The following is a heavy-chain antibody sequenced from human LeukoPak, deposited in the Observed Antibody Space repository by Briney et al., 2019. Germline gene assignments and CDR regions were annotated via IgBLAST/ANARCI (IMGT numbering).Heavy chain of an antibody. J-gene: IGHJ4*02. CDR3: ARQRDGYNLVDFGV. D-gene: IGHD5-24*01. CDR2: VYYSGKT. V-gene: IGHV4-59*01. CDR1: GGSISNYY. Sequence: PSETLSLTCSVSGGSISNYYWNWIRQPPGKGLEWIGNVYYSGKTNCNPSLKSRVIISVDTSQNQFSLKMSSVTAADTAVYYCARQRDGYNLVDFGVWGQGTVVTVSS.